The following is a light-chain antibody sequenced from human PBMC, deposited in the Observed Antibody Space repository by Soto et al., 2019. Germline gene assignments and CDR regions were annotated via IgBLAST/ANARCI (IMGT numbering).Light chain of an antibody. Sequence: EIVLTQSPDTLSLSPGQRATLSCRASQSVRSDYFAWYQQKPGQAPRVIILGVSTRATGIPARFSGSGSGTDFTLTISSLEPEDFAVYYCQQRSNWPPSFGQGTRLE. CDR3: QQRSNWPPS. J-gene: IGKJ5*01. V-gene: IGKV3-11*01. CDR2: GVS. CDR1: QSVRSDY.